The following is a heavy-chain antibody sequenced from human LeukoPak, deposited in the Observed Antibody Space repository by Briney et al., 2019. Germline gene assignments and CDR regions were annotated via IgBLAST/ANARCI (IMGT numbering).Heavy chain of an antibody. CDR2: IIPIFGTA. CDR3: ARDALSGSFFDY. J-gene: IGHJ4*02. D-gene: IGHD3-10*01. V-gene: IGHV1-69*13. CDR1: GGTFSSYA. Sequence: ASVKVSCKASGGTFSSYAISWVRQAPGQGLEWMGGIIPIFGTANYAQKFQGRVTITADESTSTAYMELSSLRPEDTAVYYCARDALSGSFFDYWGQGTLVTVSS.